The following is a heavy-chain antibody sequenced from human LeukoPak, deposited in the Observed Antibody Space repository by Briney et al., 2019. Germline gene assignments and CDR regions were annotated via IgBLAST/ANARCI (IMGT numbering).Heavy chain of an antibody. CDR3: AGEKRLLPLEY. J-gene: IGHJ4*02. Sequence: SETLSLFRTVACGSISSYYWSWIRQPPGKGLEWIGCIYYSGSTNYNPSLKSRVTISVDTSSNQFSLKLSSVTAADTAVYYCAGEKRLLPLEYSGQGTLVTVSS. D-gene: IGHD3-22*01. CDR2: IYYSGST. V-gene: IGHV4-59*01. CDR1: CGSISSYY.